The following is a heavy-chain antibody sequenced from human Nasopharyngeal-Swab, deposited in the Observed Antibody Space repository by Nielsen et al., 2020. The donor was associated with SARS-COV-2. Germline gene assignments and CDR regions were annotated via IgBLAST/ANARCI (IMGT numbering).Heavy chain of an antibody. J-gene: IGHJ5*02. CDR1: GYTFTRYY. CDR2: INPGGGSA. Sequence: ASVKVSCKASGYTFTRYYIHWVRQAPGQGLEWMGIINPGGGSARYSQNFQGRVTMTRDTSTNTVYIELYSLTSEDTAVYYCARGGDPREVVAATDCFDPWGQGTPVTVSS. V-gene: IGHV1-46*01. CDR3: ARGGDPREVVAATDCFDP. D-gene: IGHD2-15*01.